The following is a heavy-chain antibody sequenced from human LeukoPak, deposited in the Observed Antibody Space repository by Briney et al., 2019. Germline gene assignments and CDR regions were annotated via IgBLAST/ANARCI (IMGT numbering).Heavy chain of an antibody. Sequence: ASVKVSCKVSGYTLTELSMHWVRQAPGKGLEWMGGFDPEDGETIYAQKFQGRVTMTGDTSTDTAYMELSSLRSEDTAVYYCATVRGFDDAFDIWGQGTMVTVSS. V-gene: IGHV1-24*01. CDR3: ATVRGFDDAFDI. D-gene: IGHD3-10*01. CDR2: FDPEDGET. CDR1: GYTLTELS. J-gene: IGHJ3*02.